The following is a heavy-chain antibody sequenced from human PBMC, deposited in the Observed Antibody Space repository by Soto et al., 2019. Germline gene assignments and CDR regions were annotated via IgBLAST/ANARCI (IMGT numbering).Heavy chain of an antibody. CDR2: ISGSVTTA. CDR1: GFVFSSYA. J-gene: IGHJ3*02. D-gene: IGHD6-19*01. V-gene: IGHV3-23*01. Sequence: PGGSLRLSCAASGFVFSSYAMSWVRQAPGKGLEWVSAISGSVTTAYYADSVKGRFIFSRDNPKNTMYLQMNSLRAEYTAVYFCAKTTDGWFSAFEIWGQGTVVTVSS. CDR3: AKTTDGWFSAFEI.